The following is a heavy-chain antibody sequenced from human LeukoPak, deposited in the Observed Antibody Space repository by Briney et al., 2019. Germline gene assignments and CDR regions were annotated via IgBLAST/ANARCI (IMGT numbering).Heavy chain of an antibody. V-gene: IGHV1-69*06. D-gene: IGHD1-1*01. CDR1: EATFTTYA. CDR2: IIPIYGTA. CDR3: SRETGSSNWNAADY. Sequence: SGTLSFTSSEATFTTYAISWGRQAPGQGREWRCRIIPIYGTAKYAQQFQGRVTITSDKSTTTAYMQLKSKSSEDTALYYCSRETGSSNWNAADYWGQKTLVTVSS. J-gene: IGHJ4*02.